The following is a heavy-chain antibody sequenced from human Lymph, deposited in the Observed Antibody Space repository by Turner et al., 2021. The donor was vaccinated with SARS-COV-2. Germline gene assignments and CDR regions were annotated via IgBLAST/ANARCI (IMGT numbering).Heavy chain of an antibody. J-gene: IGHJ5*02. CDR1: GFTFSSYA. D-gene: IGHD6-6*01. Sequence: EVQLLESGGGLVQPGGSLRLSCAASGFTFSSYAMSWVRQAPGKGLEGVAAISGSGGSTYYADSVKGRFTISRDNSKNTLYLQMNSVRAEDTAVYYCANLYSSSAAGDPWGQGTLVTVSS. V-gene: IGHV3-23*01. CDR3: ANLYSSSAAGDP. CDR2: ISGSGGST.